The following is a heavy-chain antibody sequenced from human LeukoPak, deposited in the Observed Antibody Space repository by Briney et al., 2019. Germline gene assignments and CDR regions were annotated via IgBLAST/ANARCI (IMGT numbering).Heavy chain of an antibody. Sequence: GGSLRLSCAASGFTFSSYGMHWVRQAPGKGLEWVAVIWYDGSNKYYADSVKGRFTISRDNSKNTLYLQMNSLRAEDTAVYYCARVYSYSGYYFDYWAREPWSPSPQ. D-gene: IGHD1-26*01. J-gene: IGHJ4*02. CDR2: IWYDGSNK. CDR3: ARVYSYSGYYFDY. CDR1: GFTFSSYG. V-gene: IGHV3-33*01.